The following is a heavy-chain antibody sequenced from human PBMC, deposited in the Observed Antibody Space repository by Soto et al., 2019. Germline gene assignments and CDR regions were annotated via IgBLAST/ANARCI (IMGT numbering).Heavy chain of an antibody. J-gene: IGHJ6*02. CDR1: GGSISSKSYS. Sequence: QLQLQESGPGLLKPSETLSLTCSVSGGSISSKSYSWGWIRQPPGKGLEWIGTFYYSENTYYNPSLKSRVTTSVDTSKNQFSLQLSSVTAAATAVYYCAKLAGYCSGNSCHGDYAMDVWGQGTTVTVSS. CDR3: AKLAGYCSGNSCHGDYAMDV. D-gene: IGHD2-2*01. CDR2: FYYSENT. V-gene: IGHV4-39*01.